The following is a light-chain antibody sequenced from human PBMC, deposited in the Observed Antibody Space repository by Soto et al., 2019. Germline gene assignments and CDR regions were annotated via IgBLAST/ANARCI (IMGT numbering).Light chain of an antibody. Sequence: QSVLTQPPSASGSPGQSVTISCXXXXXDVGGYHSVSWYQQHPGKAPKLMIYEVTKRPSGVPDRFSGSKSGNTASLTVSGLQAEDEADYYCSSYAGRSNLLFGGGTKLTVL. CDR2: EVT. V-gene: IGLV2-8*01. J-gene: IGLJ2*01. CDR3: SSYAGRSNLL. CDR1: XXDVGGYHS.